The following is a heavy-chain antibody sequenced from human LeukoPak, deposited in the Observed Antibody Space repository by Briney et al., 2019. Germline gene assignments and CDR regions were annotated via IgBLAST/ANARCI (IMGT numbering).Heavy chain of an antibody. J-gene: IGHJ4*02. CDR1: GFPFSNYG. CDR3: ARDRGYAYGHPFDY. CDR2: IWSDGSNK. D-gene: IGHD5-18*01. Sequence: PGGSLRLSCAASGFPFSNYGMHWVRQAPGKGLEWVTFIWSDGSNKYYVDPVKGRFTISRDNSKNILYLQMNSLRAEDTAVYYCARDRGYAYGHPFDYWGQGTLVTVSS. V-gene: IGHV3-33*01.